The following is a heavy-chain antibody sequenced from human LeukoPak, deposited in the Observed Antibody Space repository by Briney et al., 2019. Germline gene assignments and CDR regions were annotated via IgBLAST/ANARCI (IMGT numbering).Heavy chain of an antibody. D-gene: IGHD3-10*01. J-gene: IGHJ4*02. CDR2: VLPDGSKK. V-gene: IGHV3-7*03. CDR3: ARGTMASDF. CDR1: EFNFSFYW. Sequence: SGGSLRLSCAASEFNFSFYWMTWVRQAPGKGLEWVANVLPDGSKKYYLDSVKGRFTISRDNTKNSLYLQMNSLRAEDTAMYYCARGTMASDFWGQGTLVTVSS.